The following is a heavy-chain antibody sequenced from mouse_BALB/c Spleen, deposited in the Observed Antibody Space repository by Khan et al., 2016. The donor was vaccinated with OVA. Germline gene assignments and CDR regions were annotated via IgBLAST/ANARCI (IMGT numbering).Heavy chain of an antibody. CDR2: HSFSGST. J-gene: IGHJ4*01. Sequence: EVQLQESGPGLVKPSQSLSLTCTVTGYSITSDFAWNWVRQFPGNKLEWMGYHSFSGSTSYDQSLKSRLSITRDTSKNQFFLHLNSVTTEDTATYYCSRSCYYAYAYAMDYWGQGISVTVSS. V-gene: IGHV3-2*02. D-gene: IGHD2-2*01. CDR3: SRSCYYAYAYAMDY. CDR1: GYSITSDFA.